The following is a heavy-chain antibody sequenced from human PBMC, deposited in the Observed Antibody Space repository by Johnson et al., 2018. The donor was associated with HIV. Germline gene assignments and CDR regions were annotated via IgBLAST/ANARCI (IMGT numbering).Heavy chain of an antibody. Sequence: QVQLVESGGGVVRPGGSLRLSCAASGFTFDDYGMSWVRQAPGEGLEWVAVIYSGGSTYYADSVKGRFTISRDNSKNTLYLQMNSLRAEDTAVSYCAKDPTDYPPGAFDIWGQGTRVTVSS. CDR2: IYSGGST. V-gene: IGHV3-NL1*01. CDR3: AKDPTDYPPGAFDI. D-gene: IGHD4-11*01. J-gene: IGHJ3*02. CDR1: GFTFDDYG.